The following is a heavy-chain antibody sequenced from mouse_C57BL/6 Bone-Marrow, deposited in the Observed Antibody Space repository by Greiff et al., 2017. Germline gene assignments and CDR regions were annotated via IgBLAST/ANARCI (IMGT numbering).Heavy chain of an antibody. D-gene: IGHD4-1*01. J-gene: IGHJ2*01. Sequence: EVQGVESGGGLVKPGGSLKLSCAASGFTFSSYAMSWVRQTPEKRLEWVATISDGGSYTYYPDNVKGRFTISRDNAKNNLYLQMSHLKSEDTAMYYCAREDWGPYFDDWGTGTTLTVSS. CDR2: ISDGGSYT. V-gene: IGHV5-4*01. CDR1: GFTFSSYA. CDR3: AREDWGPYFDD.